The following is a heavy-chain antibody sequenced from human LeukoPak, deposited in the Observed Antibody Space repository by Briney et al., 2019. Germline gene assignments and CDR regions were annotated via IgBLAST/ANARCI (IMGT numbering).Heavy chain of an antibody. Sequence: PGGSLRLSCAASGFTFSSYGMHWVRQAPGKGLEWVAVISYDGSNKYYADSVKGRFTISRDNSKNTLYLQMNSLRAEDTAVYYCAKSGGTELGYCSGGSCYSNYYYYYGMDVWGQGTTVTVSS. V-gene: IGHV3-30*18. J-gene: IGHJ6*02. CDR1: GFTFSSYG. CDR3: AKSGGTELGYCSGGSCYSNYYYYYGMDV. CDR2: ISYDGSNK. D-gene: IGHD2-15*01.